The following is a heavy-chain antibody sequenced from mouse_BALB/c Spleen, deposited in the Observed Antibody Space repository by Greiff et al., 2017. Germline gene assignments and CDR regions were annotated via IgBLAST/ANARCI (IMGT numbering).Heavy chain of an antibody. D-gene: IGHD1-1*01. CDR1: GYSFTSYW. V-gene: IGHV1S127*01. J-gene: IGHJ4*01. Sequence: VQLQQSGPQLVRPGASVKISCKASGYSFTSYWMHWVKQRPGQGLEWIGMIDPSDSETRLNQKFKDKATLTVDKSSSTAYMQLSSPTSEDSAVYYCARRGYGSPYAMDYWGQGTSVTVSS. CDR3: ARRGYGSPYAMDY. CDR2: IDPSDSET.